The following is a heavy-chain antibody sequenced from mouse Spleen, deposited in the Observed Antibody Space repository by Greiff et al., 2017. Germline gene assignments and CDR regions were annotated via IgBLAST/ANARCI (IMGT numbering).Heavy chain of an antibody. J-gene: IGHJ2*01. V-gene: IGHV1-4*01. CDR2: INPSSGYT. D-gene: IGHD1-1*02. CDR1: GYTFTSYT. CDR3: ARRTLYYDGTYFDY. Sequence: VKLVESGAELARPGASVKMSCKASGYTFTSYTMHWVKQRHGQGLEWIGYINPSSGYTKYNQKFKDKATLTADKSSSTAYMQLSSLTSEDAAVYYCARRTLYYDGTYFDYWGQGTTLTVSS.